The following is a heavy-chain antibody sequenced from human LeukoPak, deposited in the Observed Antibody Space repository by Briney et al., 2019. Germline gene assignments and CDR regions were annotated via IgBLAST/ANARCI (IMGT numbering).Heavy chain of an antibody. V-gene: IGHV3-23*01. CDR2: ISDSGHNT. CDR3: TKETGSGSGGNY. CDR1: GFIFSSYV. D-gene: IGHD3-10*01. Sequence: GGSLRLSCAASGFIFSSYVTSWVRQAPGKGLEWVSAISDSGHNTYYADSLLGRFTISRDNSKNTLYLQMNSLRADDTAVYFCTKETGSGSGGNYWGQGNLVTVSS. J-gene: IGHJ4*02.